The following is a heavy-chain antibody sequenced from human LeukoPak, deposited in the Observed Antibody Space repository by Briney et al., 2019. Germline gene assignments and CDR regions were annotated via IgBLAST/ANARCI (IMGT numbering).Heavy chain of an antibody. CDR2: INPNSGGT. Sequence: ASVKVSCKASGYTFTGYYMHWVRQAPGQGLEWMGWINPNSGGTNYAQKFQGRVTMIRDTSISTAYMELSRLRSDDTAVYYCARDHKGGDGADAFDIWGHGTMVTVSS. CDR3: ARDHKGGDGADAFDI. CDR1: GYTFTGYY. J-gene: IGHJ3*02. D-gene: IGHD5-24*01. V-gene: IGHV1-2*02.